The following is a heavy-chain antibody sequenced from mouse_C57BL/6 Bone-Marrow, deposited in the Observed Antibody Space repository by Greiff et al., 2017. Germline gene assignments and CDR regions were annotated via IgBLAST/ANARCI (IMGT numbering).Heavy chain of an antibody. J-gene: IGHJ1*03. D-gene: IGHD1-1*01. V-gene: IGHV1-52*01. CDR2: IDPSDSET. CDR3: ARGGFPYYYGSRPSYWYCDV. Sequence: QVQLQQPGAELVRPGSSVKLSCKASGYTFTSYWMHWVKQSPIQGLEWIGNIDPSDSETHYNQKFKDKATLTVDKSSSTAYMQLSSLTSEDSAVYYGARGGFPYYYGSRPSYWYCDVWGTGTTVTVAS. CDR1: GYTFTSYW.